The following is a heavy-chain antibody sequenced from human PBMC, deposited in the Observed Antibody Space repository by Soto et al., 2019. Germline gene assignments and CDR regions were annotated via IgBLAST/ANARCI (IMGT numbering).Heavy chain of an antibody. D-gene: IGHD2-15*01. CDR1: GFTFSNHW. J-gene: IGHJ6*03. CDR3: ARGDCVGGTCYSLAGSFYYYMDV. CDR2: INSDGSVS. Sequence: EVQLVESGGGLVQPGGSLRLSCAASGFTFSNHWMYWVRQAPGKGLVWVSRINSDGSVSSYADSVKGRLTISRDNVKNTLYLQMDSLRAEDTAVYYCARGDCVGGTCYSLAGSFYYYMDVWGKGTTVTVFS. V-gene: IGHV3-74*01.